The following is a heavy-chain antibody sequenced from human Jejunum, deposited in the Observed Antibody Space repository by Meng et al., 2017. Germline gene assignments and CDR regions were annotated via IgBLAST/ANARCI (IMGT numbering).Heavy chain of an antibody. CDR1: GGSISSNY. CDR2: IYYTGST. J-gene: IGHJ4*02. V-gene: IGHV4-59*01. Sequence: QGQGKGSGPGLVKPSGTLSLTCTVSGGSISSNYGSWIRQPPGKGLEWIGYIYYTGSTNYNASLKSRVTISVETSKNQFSLKLTSVTAADTAVYYCARVRSSSWYPLDYWGQGTLVTVSS. CDR3: ARVRSSSWYPLDY. D-gene: IGHD6-13*01.